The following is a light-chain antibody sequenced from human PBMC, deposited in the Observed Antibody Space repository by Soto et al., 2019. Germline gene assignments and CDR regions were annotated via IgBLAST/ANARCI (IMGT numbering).Light chain of an antibody. Sequence: EKVLTQSPATLSVSPGERATLSCRASQRITTNLAWYQQKPGQAPSLLIYGASTRATGVPARFSGSGSGTEFTLTITSLQCEDFGVYYCQQYNDWPPLTFGGGTKVEI. CDR2: GAS. CDR1: QRITTN. J-gene: IGKJ4*01. V-gene: IGKV3-15*01. CDR3: QQYNDWPPLT.